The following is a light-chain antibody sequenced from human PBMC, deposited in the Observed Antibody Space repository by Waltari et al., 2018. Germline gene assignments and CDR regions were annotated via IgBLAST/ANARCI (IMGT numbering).Light chain of an antibody. V-gene: IGKV1-39*01. CDR2: AAS. Sequence: DIQMTQSPSSLSASVGARVTITCRASQSISNYLNWYQQKPEKAPKLLIYAASSLQSRVPSRFCGSSSCTDFTLTIISLQPEDFATYYCQQSYSTPRLTFGGGTKVEIK. J-gene: IGKJ4*01. CDR1: QSISNY. CDR3: QQSYSTPRLT.